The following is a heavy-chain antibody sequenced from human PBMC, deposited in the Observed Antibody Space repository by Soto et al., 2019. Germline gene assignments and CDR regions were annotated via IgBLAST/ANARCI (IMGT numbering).Heavy chain of an antibody. D-gene: IGHD5-12*01. J-gene: IGHJ6*02. CDR1: GFTFGSYS. Sequence: EVQLVESGGGLVKPGGSLRLSCAASGFTFGSYSMNWVRQAPGKGLEWVSSISSSSSYIYYADSVKGRFTISRDNAKNSLYLQMNSLRAEDTAVYYCARVENSGYDFGGMDVWGQGTTVTVSS. CDR2: ISSSSSYI. V-gene: IGHV3-21*01. CDR3: ARVENSGYDFGGMDV.